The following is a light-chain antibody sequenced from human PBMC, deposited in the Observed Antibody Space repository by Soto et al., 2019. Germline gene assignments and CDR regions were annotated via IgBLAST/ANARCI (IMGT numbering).Light chain of an antibody. V-gene: IGKV3-15*01. J-gene: IGKJ4*01. CDR1: QSISSN. Sequence: ELVLTQSPGTLSLSPWERATLSCRASQSISSNLAWYQQKPGEAPRLLMFRTSSRATGFPARFSGSGSGTEFNLTISSLQSEDFGVYYCQQYNNWPRATFGGGTKVDI. CDR3: QQYNNWPRAT. CDR2: RTS.